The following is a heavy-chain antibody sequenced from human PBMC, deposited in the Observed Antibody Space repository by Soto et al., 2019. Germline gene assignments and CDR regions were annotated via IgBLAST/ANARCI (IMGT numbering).Heavy chain of an antibody. CDR1: GYTFTSYY. J-gene: IGHJ5*02. Sequence: GASVKVSCKASGYTFTSYYMHWVRQAPGQGLEWMGIINPSGGSTSYAQKFQGRVTMTRDTSTSTVYMELSSLRSEDTAVYYCARDPQLRFLEWLPQPDRWFDPWGQGSLVTVSA. V-gene: IGHV1-46*03. CDR2: INPSGGST. CDR3: ARDPQLRFLEWLPQPDRWFDP. D-gene: IGHD3-3*01.